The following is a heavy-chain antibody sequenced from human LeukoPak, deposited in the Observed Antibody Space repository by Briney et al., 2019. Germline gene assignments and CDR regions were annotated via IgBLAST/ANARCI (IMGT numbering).Heavy chain of an antibody. V-gene: IGHV4-34*01. D-gene: IGHD3-10*01. CDR3: ASNIIYGSGSYYTFDY. CDR2: INHSGST. Sequence: SETLSLTCAVYGGSFSGYYWSWIRQPPGKGLEWIGEINHSGSTNYNPSLKSRVTMSVDTSKNQFSLKLSSVTAADTAVYYCASNIIYGSGSYYTFDYWGQGTLVTVSS. CDR1: GGSFSGYY. J-gene: IGHJ4*02.